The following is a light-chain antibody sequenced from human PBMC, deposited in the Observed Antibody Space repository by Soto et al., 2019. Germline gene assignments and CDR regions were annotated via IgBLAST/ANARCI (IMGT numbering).Light chain of an antibody. CDR1: QSVSNSY. CDR2: GAS. Sequence: EIVLTQSPGTLSLSPGERATLSCRAAQSVSNSYIAWYQQKPGQAPRLLIYGASIRATGIPDRFSASGSGTDFTLTISRLEPEDCAVYYCQQYDTSFLITFGQGTRLEIK. CDR3: QQYDTSFLIT. J-gene: IGKJ5*01. V-gene: IGKV3-20*01.